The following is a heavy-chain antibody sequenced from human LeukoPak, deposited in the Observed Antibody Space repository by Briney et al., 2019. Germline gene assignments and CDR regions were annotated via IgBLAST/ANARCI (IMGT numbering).Heavy chain of an antibody. V-gene: IGHV1-2*02. J-gene: IGHJ4*02. Sequence: ASVKVSCKASGYTFTGYYMHWVRQAPGQGLEWMGWINPNSGGTNYAQKFQGRVTTTRDTSISTAYMELSRLRSDDTAVYYCARGGDSYGSYFDYWGQGTLVTVSS. CDR1: GYTFTGYY. CDR2: INPNSGGT. CDR3: ARGGDSYGSYFDY. D-gene: IGHD5-18*01.